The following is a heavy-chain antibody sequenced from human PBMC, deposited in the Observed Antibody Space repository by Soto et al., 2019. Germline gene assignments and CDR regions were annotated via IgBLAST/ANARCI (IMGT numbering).Heavy chain of an antibody. J-gene: IGHJ4*02. V-gene: IGHV4-39*01. CDR3: ARWAVSGSQRFDY. Sequence: QLQLQESGPGLVKPSETLSLTCTVSGGSISSTNYFWGWIRQPPGKGLEWIGNIYYSGNTYHNPSLKSRASISVDTSKIKFSLKLNSVTAADTAVYYCARWAVSGSQRFDYWGQGTLVTVSS. CDR1: GGSISSTNYF. D-gene: IGHD6-19*01. CDR2: IYYSGNT.